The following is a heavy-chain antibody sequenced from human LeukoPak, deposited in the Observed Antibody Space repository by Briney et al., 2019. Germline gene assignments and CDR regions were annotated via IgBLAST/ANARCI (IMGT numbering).Heavy chain of an antibody. V-gene: IGHV3-30*03. CDR3: AMPYGDFVY. Sequence: GKSLRLSCAASGSTFTSYGMHWVRQAPGKGLEWVSFISFDGSIQYYGVSVKGRFTISADNSKNTLFLHMNSLRTEDTAVYYCAMPYGDFVYWGQGMLVTVSS. CDR1: GSTFTSYG. J-gene: IGHJ4*02. CDR2: ISFDGSIQ. D-gene: IGHD4-17*01.